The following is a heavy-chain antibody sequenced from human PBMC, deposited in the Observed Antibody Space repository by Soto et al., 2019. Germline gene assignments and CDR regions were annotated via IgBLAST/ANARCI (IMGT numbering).Heavy chain of an antibody. CDR3: ARVKAVRGVIISNWFDP. D-gene: IGHD3-10*01. CDR1: GGSISSYY. Sequence: SETLSRTCTVSGGSISSYYWSWIRQPPGKGLEWIGYIYYSGSTNYNPSLKSRVAISVDTSKNQFSLKLSSVTAADTAVYYCARVKAVRGVIISNWFDPWGQGTLVTVSS. V-gene: IGHV4-59*01. J-gene: IGHJ5*02. CDR2: IYYSGST.